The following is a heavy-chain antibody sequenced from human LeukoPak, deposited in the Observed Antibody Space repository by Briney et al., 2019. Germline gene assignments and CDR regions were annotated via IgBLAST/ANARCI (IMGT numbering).Heavy chain of an antibody. D-gene: IGHD2/OR15-2a*01. Sequence: SETLSLTCTVSGGSISSSSYYWGWIRQPPGKGLEWIGSIYYSGSTNYNPSLKSRVTISVDTSKNQFSLKLSSVTAADTAVYYCARGRVSRLLGWFDPWGQGTLVTVSS. CDR3: ARGRVSRLLGWFDP. J-gene: IGHJ5*02. V-gene: IGHV4-39*07. CDR2: IYYSGST. CDR1: GGSISSSSYY.